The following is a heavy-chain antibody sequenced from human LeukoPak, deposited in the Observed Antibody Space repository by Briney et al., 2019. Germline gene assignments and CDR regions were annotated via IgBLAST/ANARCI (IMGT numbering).Heavy chain of an antibody. Sequence: ASVTVSCKASGYTFTVYYMHWVRQAPGQGLEWMGWINPNSGGTNYAQKFQGRVTMTRDTSISTAYMELSRLRSDDTAVYYCASANRGYYYYYGMDVRGRGTTVTVSS. CDR3: ASANRGYYYYYGMDV. D-gene: IGHD3-10*01. CDR1: GYTFTVYY. V-gene: IGHV1-2*02. CDR2: INPNSGGT. J-gene: IGHJ6*02.